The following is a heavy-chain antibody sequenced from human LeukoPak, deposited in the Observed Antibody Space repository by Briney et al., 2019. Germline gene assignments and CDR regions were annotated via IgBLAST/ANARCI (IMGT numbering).Heavy chain of an antibody. CDR2: IKSKTDGGTT. Sequence: GGSLRLSCAASGFTFNNAWMSWVRQAPGKGLEWVGRIKSKTDGGTTDYAAPVKGRFTISRDDSKNTLYLQMNSLKTEDTAVYVCTAGVDYSDQDFWGQGTLVTVSS. D-gene: IGHD2-21*01. CDR1: GFTFNNAW. CDR3: TAGVDYSDQDF. V-gene: IGHV3-15*01. J-gene: IGHJ4*02.